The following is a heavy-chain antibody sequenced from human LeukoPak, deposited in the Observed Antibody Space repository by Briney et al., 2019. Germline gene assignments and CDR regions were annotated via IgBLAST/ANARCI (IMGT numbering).Heavy chain of an antibody. Sequence: SETLSLTCTVSGDSISSSYWTWIRQPAGKGLEWIGRIYTSGSTNYNPSLKSRVTISVDTSKNQFSLKLSSVTAADTAVYYCARGDGAHYYYDSKGVNWFDPWGQGTLVTVSS. CDR3: ARGDGAHYYYDSKGVNWFDP. J-gene: IGHJ5*02. D-gene: IGHD3-22*01. CDR2: IYTSGST. CDR1: GDSISSSY. V-gene: IGHV4-4*07.